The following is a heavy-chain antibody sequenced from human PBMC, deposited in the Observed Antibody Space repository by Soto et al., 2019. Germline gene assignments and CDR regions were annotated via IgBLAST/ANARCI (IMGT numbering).Heavy chain of an antibody. CDR2: IKQDGSEK. CDR1: GFTFSSYW. V-gene: IGHV3-7*01. CDR3: ARVRVLRFLEWQKGRFDP. Sequence: EVQLVESGGGLVQPGGSLRLSCAASGFTFSSYWMSWVRQAPGKGLEWVANIKQDGSEKYYVDSVKGRFTISRDNAKNSLYLQMNSLRAEDTAVYYCARVRVLRFLEWQKGRFDPWGQGTLVTVSS. J-gene: IGHJ5*02. D-gene: IGHD3-3*01.